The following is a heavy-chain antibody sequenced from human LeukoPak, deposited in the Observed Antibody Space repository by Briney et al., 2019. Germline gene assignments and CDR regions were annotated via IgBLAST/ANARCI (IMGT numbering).Heavy chain of an antibody. Sequence: SETLSLTCTVPGGSISSSSYYWGWIRQPPGKGLEWIGSIYYSGSTYYNPSLKSRVTISVDTSKNQFSLKLSSVTAADTAVYYCARHRRGYSGGGYYQRSFDYWVQGTLVTVSS. V-gene: IGHV4-39*01. CDR3: ARHRRGYSGGGYYQRSFDY. D-gene: IGHD5-12*01. CDR1: GGSISSSSYY. J-gene: IGHJ4*02. CDR2: IYYSGST.